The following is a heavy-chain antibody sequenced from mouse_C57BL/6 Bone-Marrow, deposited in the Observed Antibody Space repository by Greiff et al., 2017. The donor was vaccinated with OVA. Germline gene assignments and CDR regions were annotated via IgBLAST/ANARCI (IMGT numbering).Heavy chain of an antibody. V-gene: IGHV5-4*03. CDR3: AYYYGSSYYAMDY. J-gene: IGHJ4*01. CDR2: ISDGGSYT. D-gene: IGHD1-1*01. CDR1: GFTFSSYA. Sequence: EVMLVESGGGLVKPGGSLKLSCAASGFTFSSYAMSWVRQTPEKRLEWVATISDGGSYTYYPDNVKGRFTISRDNAKNNLYLQMSHLKSEDTAMDYCAYYYGSSYYAMDYWGQGTSVTVSS.